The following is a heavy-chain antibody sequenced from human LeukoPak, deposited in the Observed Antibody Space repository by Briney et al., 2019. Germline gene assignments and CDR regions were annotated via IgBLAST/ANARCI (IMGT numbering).Heavy chain of an antibody. J-gene: IGHJ4*02. CDR2: INHSGST. CDR3: ARDGAVAGTGGGLY. V-gene: IGHV4-34*01. Sequence: SETLSLTCAVYGESFSGYYWSWIRQPPGKGLEWIGEINHSGSTNYNPSLKSRVTISVDTSKNQFSLKLSSVTAADTAVYYCARDGAVAGTGGGLYWGQGTLVTASS. D-gene: IGHD6-19*01. CDR1: GESFSGYY.